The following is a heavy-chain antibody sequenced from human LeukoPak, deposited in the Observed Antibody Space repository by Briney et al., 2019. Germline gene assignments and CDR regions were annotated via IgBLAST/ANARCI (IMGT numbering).Heavy chain of an antibody. CDR2: IKSKTDGGTT. CDR1: GFTFSNAW. V-gene: IGHV3-15*01. J-gene: IGHJ6*02. CDR3: TTGNDEYYYYGMDV. D-gene: IGHD1-1*01. Sequence: GGSLRLSCAASGFTFSNAWMSWVRQAPGKGLEWVGRIKSKTDGGTTDYVAPVKGRFTISRDDSKNTLYLQMNSLKTEDTAVYYCTTGNDEYYYYGMDVWGQGTTVTVSS.